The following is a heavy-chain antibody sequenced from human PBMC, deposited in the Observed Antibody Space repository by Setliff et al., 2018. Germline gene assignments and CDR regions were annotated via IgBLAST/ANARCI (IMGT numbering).Heavy chain of an antibody. CDR1: GDSINNFY. J-gene: IGHJ3*01. Sequence: SETLSLTCSVSGDSINNFYWNWIRQSPGTGLEWIGYIFSDETTYYNPSLKSRVAMSVDTSKKQFSLSLSAVTAADTAKYYCARAPLDYSSRAFDFWGQGTMVTVSS. D-gene: IGHD2-15*01. CDR3: ARAPLDYSSRAFDF. CDR2: IFSDETT. V-gene: IGHV4-59*01.